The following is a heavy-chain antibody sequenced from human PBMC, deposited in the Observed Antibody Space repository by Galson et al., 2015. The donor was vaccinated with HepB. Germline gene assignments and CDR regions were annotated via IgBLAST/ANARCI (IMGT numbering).Heavy chain of an antibody. J-gene: IGHJ3*01. D-gene: IGHD1-1*01. CDR2: ITYGSALT. CDR3: ARDLSTTKRAFDV. V-gene: IGHV3-11*06. CDR1: GFTFSDYQ. Sequence: SLRLSCAASGFTFSDYQMTWIRQAPRKGLEWVSYITYGSALTTYADSVNGRFTISRDNAKNLLYLQMDSLRADDTAVYYCARDLSTTKRAFDVWGQGTVVTVSS.